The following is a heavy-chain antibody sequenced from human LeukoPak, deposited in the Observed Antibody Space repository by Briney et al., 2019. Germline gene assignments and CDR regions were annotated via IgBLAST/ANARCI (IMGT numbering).Heavy chain of an antibody. D-gene: IGHD3-10*01. CDR3: AKDRFGELLYIFDY. CDR2: IYSGGST. J-gene: IGHJ4*02. Sequence: GGSLRLSCAASGFTVSSNYMSWVRQAPGKGLEWVSVIYSGGSTYYADSVKGRFTISRDNAKNSLYLQMNSLRAEDTALYYCAKDRFGELLYIFDYWGQGTLVTVSS. CDR1: GFTVSSNY. V-gene: IGHV3-53*05.